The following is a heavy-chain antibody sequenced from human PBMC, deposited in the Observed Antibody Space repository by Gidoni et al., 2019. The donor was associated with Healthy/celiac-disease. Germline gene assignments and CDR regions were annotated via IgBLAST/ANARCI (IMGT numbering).Heavy chain of an antibody. CDR1: GFTFSSYS. D-gene: IGHD2-2*01. CDR2: ISSSNSNI. Sequence: EVQLVESGGGLVKPGGSLRLSCAAAGFTFSSYSMTWVRPAPGKGLEWVSSISSSNSNIYYADSVKGRFTISRDNAKNSLYLQMNSLRAEDTAVYYCARDSIVVVPAARGRDYYYYGMDVWGQGTTVTVSS. V-gene: IGHV3-21*01. CDR3: ARDSIVVVPAARGRDYYYYGMDV. J-gene: IGHJ6*02.